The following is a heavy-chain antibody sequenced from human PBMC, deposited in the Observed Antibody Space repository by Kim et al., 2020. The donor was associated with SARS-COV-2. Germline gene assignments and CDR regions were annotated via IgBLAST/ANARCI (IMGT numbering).Heavy chain of an antibody. J-gene: IGHJ6*02. CDR2: IYTSGST. CDR3: ARVPHYYGSGSYYEPYYYYYGMDV. V-gene: IGHV4-61*02. Sequence: SETLSLTCTVSGGSISSGSYYWSWIRQPAGKGLEWIGRIYTSGSTNYNPSLKSRVTISVDTSKNQFSLKLSSVTAADTAVYYCARVPHYYGSGSYYEPYYYYYGMDVWGQGTTVTVSS. CDR1: GGSISSGSYY. D-gene: IGHD3-10*01.